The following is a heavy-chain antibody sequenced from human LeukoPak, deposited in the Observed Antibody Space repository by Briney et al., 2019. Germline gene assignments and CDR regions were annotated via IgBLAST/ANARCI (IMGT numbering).Heavy chain of an antibody. CDR1: GFTFSSYS. V-gene: IGHV3-21*01. CDR2: ISSSSSYI. J-gene: IGHJ3*02. CDR3: ASGELTTVTTGAFDI. Sequence: GGSLRLSCAASGFTFSSYSMNWVRQAPGKGLEWVSSISSSSSYIYYADSVKGRFTISRDNAKNSLYLQMNSLRAEDTAVYYCASGELTTVTTGAFDIWGQGTMVTVSS. D-gene: IGHD4-11*01.